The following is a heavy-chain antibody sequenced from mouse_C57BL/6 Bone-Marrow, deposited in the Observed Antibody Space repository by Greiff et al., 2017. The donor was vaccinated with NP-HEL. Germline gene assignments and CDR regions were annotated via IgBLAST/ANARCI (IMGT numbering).Heavy chain of an antibody. Sequence: QVQLQQPGAELVKPGASVKLSCKASGYTFTSYWMHWVKQRPGHGLEWLGMIQPNGGRTNSNENIKSKATLTVDKSSSTAYMQLSSLTSADSAVYYCARGRVLGLRRAWFADWGQGTLVTGSA. CDR3: ARGRVLGLRRAWFAD. J-gene: IGHJ3*01. V-gene: IGHV1-64*01. CDR1: GYTFTSYW. CDR2: IQPNGGRT. D-gene: IGHD2-2*01.